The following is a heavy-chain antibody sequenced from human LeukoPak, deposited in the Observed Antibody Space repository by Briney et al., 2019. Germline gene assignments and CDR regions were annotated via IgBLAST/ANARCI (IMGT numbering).Heavy chain of an antibody. Sequence: PGGSLRLSCADSAFTLNNYWVQRGRQVPGGGVGGGSRINGDESSTNYADSVKGRFTISRDNAKDTLYLHMNSLTAEDTAVYYCARGAKWAYYFDYWGQGTLVTVSS. J-gene: IGHJ4*02. D-gene: IGHD1-26*01. CDR1: AFTLNNYW. CDR2: INGDESST. CDR3: ARGAKWAYYFDY. V-gene: IGHV3-74*01.